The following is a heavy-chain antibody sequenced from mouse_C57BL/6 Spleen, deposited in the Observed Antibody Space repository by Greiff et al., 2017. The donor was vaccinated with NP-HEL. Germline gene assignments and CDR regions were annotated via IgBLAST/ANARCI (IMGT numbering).Heavy chain of an antibody. CDR3: ARGSSGYVGDY. D-gene: IGHD3-2*02. J-gene: IGHJ2*01. Sequence: VKLMESGAELVKPGASVKLSCKASGYTFTSYWMHWVKQRPGQGLEWIGMIHPNSGSTNYNEKFKSKATLTVDKSSSTAYMQLSSLTSEDSAVYYCARGSSGYVGDYWGQGTTLTVSS. CDR1: GYTFTSYW. V-gene: IGHV1-64*01. CDR2: IHPNSGST.